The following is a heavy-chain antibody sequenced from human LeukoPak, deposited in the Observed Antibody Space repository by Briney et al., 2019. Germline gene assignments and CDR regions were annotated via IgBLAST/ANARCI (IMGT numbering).Heavy chain of an antibody. CDR1: GGSISSSSYY. CDR2: IYTSGST. CDR3: ARGSCGGDCYWGLPDYFDY. J-gene: IGHJ4*02. D-gene: IGHD2-21*01. V-gene: IGHV4-61*02. Sequence: NASETLSLTCTVSGGSISSSSYYWGWIRQPAGKGLEWIGRIYTSGSTNYNPSLKSRVTMSVDTSKNQFSLKLSSVTAADTAVYYCARGSCGGDCYWGLPDYFDYWGQGTLVTVSS.